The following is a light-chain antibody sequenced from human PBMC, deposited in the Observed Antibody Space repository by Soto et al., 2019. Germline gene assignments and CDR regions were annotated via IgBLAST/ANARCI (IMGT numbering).Light chain of an antibody. CDR1: QSVSSN. V-gene: IGKV3-15*01. CDR2: GAS. J-gene: IGKJ1*01. CDR3: QQYGISPT. Sequence: EIVMTQSPATLSVSPGERATLSCRASQSVSSNLAWYQQKPGQAPRLLIYGASTRATGIPARFSGSGSGTEFTLTISSLHSEDFAVYYCQQYGISPTFGQGTKVEIK.